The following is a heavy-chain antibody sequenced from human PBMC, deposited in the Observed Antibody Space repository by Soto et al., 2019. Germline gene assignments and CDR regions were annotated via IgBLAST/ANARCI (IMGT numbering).Heavy chain of an antibody. V-gene: IGHV4-61*01. CDR3: AREIKQLVARSRYYYYYGMDV. J-gene: IGHJ6*02. CDR1: GGSVSSGRYY. D-gene: IGHD6-6*01. Sequence: SETLSLTCTVSGGSVSSGRYYWSWIRQPPGKGLEWIGYISYSGSTSYNPSLKSRVTISVDTSKNQFSLKLSSVTAADTAVYYCAREIKQLVARSRYYYYYGMDVWGQGTTVTVSS. CDR2: ISYSGST.